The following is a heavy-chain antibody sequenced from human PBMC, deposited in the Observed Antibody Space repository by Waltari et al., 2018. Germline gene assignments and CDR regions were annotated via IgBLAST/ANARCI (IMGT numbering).Heavy chain of an antibody. D-gene: IGHD1-26*01. J-gene: IGHJ5*02. V-gene: IGHV2-5*01. Sequence: QITLKESGPTLVKPTQTLTLTCTFSGFSLSTSGVGVGWIRQPQGKALEWLALIYWNEAERYSPSLKSRLTITKDTSKNQVVLTMTNMDPVDTATYYCAHRRRGELLYNWFDPWGQGTLVTVSS. CDR2: IYWNEAE. CDR3: AHRRRGELLYNWFDP. CDR1: GFSLSTSGVG.